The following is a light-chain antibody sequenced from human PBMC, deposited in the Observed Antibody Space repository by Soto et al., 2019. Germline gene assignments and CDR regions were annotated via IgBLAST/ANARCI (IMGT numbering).Light chain of an antibody. V-gene: IGKV2-30*01. CDR3: MQGTHWPPT. CDR2: KAS. CDR1: QSIVYSDGIAY. J-gene: IGKJ1*01. Sequence: DVVMTQSPLSLPVTLGQPASISCRSSQSIVYSDGIAYLSWFQQRPGQSPRRLIYKASNRDSGVPDRFSGSGSGTDFTLQINRVEAEDGGVYYCMQGTHWPPTFGRGTRVEIK.